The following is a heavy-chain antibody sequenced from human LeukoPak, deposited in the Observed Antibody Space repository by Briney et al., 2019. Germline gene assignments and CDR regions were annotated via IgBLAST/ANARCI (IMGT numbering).Heavy chain of an antibody. Sequence: SVKVSCKASGGTFSSYAISWVRQAPGQGLEWMGGITPIFGTANYAQKFQGRVTITADESTSTAYMELSSLRSEDTAVYYCARAPRIAARPSYFDYWGQGTLVTVSS. V-gene: IGHV1-69*01. J-gene: IGHJ4*02. CDR2: ITPIFGTA. D-gene: IGHD6-6*01. CDR3: ARAPRIAARPSYFDY. CDR1: GGTFSSYA.